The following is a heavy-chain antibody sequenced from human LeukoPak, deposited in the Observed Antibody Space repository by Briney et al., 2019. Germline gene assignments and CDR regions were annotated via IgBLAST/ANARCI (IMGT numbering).Heavy chain of an antibody. Sequence: SETLSLTCTVSGGSISSYYWSWIRQPPGKGLEWIGYIYYSGSTNYNPSLKSRVTISVDTSKNQFSLKLSSVTAADTAVYYCARARYSYGPWYFDYWSQGTLVTVSS. J-gene: IGHJ4*02. CDR3: ARARYSYGPWYFDY. D-gene: IGHD5-18*01. CDR1: GGSISSYY. CDR2: IYYSGST. V-gene: IGHV4-59*01.